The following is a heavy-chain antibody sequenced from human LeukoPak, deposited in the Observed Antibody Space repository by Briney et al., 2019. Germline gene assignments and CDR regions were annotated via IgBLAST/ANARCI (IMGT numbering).Heavy chain of an antibody. CDR1: GFTFSTYG. Sequence: GGSLRLSCSASGFTFSTYGMNWVRQAPGKGLEWVAVIWYDGSHANYADAVKGRFTISRDNSKNTLYLQMNSPRAEDTAVYYCARDRGYSSRGNFGKDYYMDVWGKGTTVSVS. J-gene: IGHJ6*03. D-gene: IGHD6-13*01. V-gene: IGHV3-33*01. CDR2: IWYDGSHA. CDR3: ARDRGYSSRGNFGKDYYMDV.